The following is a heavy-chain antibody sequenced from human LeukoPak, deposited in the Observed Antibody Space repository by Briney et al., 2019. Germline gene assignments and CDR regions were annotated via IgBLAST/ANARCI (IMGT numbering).Heavy chain of an antibody. Sequence: GGSLRLSCAASGFTFSNYWMSWVRQAPGKGLEWVAHIKQDGSAKYYVDSVKGRFTISRDNVKNSLYLQMNSLRVEDTAVYYCARGGPRITIFGVVSAEYYFDYWGQGTLVTVSS. CDR3: ARGGPRITIFGVVSAEYYFDY. J-gene: IGHJ4*02. V-gene: IGHV3-7*03. D-gene: IGHD3-3*01. CDR1: GFTFSNYW. CDR2: IKQDGSAK.